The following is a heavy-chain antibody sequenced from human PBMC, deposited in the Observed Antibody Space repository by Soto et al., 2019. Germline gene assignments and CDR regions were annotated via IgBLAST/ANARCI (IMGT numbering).Heavy chain of an antibody. CDR3: ARINVVGRFGDNDAFDI. D-gene: IGHD3-10*01. CDR2: IFSNDEK. CDR1: GFSLSNARMG. Sequence: QVTLKESGPVLVKPTETLTLTCTVSGFSLSNARMGVSWIRQPPGKALEWLAHIFSNDEKSYSTSLKIRLTISKDTSKSQVVLTMTNMDPVDTATYYCARINVVGRFGDNDAFDIWGQGTMVTVSS. J-gene: IGHJ3*02. V-gene: IGHV2-26*01.